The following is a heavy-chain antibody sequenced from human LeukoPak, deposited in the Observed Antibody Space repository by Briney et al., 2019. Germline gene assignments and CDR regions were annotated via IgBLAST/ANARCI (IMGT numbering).Heavy chain of an antibody. CDR1: GGSISSYY. Sequence: SETLPLTCTVSGGSISSYYWSWIRQPAGKGLEWIGRIYTSGSTNYNPSLKSRVTMSVDTSKNQFSLKLSSVTAADTAVYYCARDLQWLGPFDYWGQGTLVTVSS. J-gene: IGHJ4*02. V-gene: IGHV4-4*07. CDR2: IYTSGST. CDR3: ARDLQWLGPFDY. D-gene: IGHD6-19*01.